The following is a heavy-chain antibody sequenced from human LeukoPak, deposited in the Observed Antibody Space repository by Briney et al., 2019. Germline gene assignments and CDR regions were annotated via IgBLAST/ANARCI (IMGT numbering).Heavy chain of an antibody. CDR2: INPNSGGT. Sequence: ASVKVSCKASGYTFTGYYMHWLRQAPGQGLEWMGWINPNSGGTNYAQKFQGRVTMTRDTSISTAYMELSRLRSDDTAVYYCARGDYYDSSGYWNFDYWGQGTLVTVSS. J-gene: IGHJ4*02. CDR1: GYTFTGYY. CDR3: ARGDYYDSSGYWNFDY. D-gene: IGHD3-22*01. V-gene: IGHV1-2*02.